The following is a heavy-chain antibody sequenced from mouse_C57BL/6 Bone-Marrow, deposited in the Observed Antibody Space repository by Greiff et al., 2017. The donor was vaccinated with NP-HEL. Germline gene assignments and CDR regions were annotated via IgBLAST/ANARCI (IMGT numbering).Heavy chain of an antibody. J-gene: IGHJ4*01. V-gene: IGHV5-17*01. D-gene: IGHD1-1*01. CDR2: ISSGSSTI. CDR3: RTVVATGAMDY. CDR1: GFTFSDYG. Sequence: EVQLQESGGGLVKPGGSLKLSCAASGFTFSDYGMHWVRQAPEKGLEWVAYISSGSSTIYYADTVKGRFTISRDNAKNTLFLQMTSLRSEDTAMYYCRTVVATGAMDYWGQGTSVTVSS.